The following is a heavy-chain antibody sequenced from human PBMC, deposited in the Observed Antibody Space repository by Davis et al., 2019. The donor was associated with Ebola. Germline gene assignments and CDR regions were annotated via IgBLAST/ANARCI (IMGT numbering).Heavy chain of an antibody. CDR3: ARDLRGGSPRYCSGGSCYYYYGMDV. D-gene: IGHD2-15*01. V-gene: IGHV4-4*02. CDR1: GGAISSSNW. CDR2: IYHSGST. J-gene: IGHJ6*02. Sequence: MPSETLSLTCAVSGGAISSSNWWSWVRQPPGKGLEWIGEIYHSGSTNYNPSLKSRVTIAVDKSKNQFSLKLSSVTAADTAVYYCARDLRGGSPRYCSGGSCYYYYGMDVWGQGTTVTVSS.